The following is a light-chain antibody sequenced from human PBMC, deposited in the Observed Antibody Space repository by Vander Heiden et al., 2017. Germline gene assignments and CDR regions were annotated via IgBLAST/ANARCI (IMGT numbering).Light chain of an antibody. CDR3: QQYSSSPLT. J-gene: IGKJ2*01. V-gene: IGKV3-20*01. Sequence: EIVLRQPPATLSLSPGERATLSCRASQSISSSYLAWYQQKPGQAPRLLIHGTSSRATGIPDRFSGSGSGTDFTLTITRLEPEDFAVYYCQQYSSSPLTFGQGTKLEIK. CDR1: QSISSSY. CDR2: GTS.